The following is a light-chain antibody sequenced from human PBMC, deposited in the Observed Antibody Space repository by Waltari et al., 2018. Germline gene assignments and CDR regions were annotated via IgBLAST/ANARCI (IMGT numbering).Light chain of an antibody. CDR3: HQYNSWPPYT. Sequence: IVLTQSPGTLSLSPGERATLSCRASQIVSSSSLAWYQQKPGQAPRLLMFGSSNRATGIPDRFSGSGSGTDFTLTISRLEPEDFAVYLCHQYNSWPPYTFGQGTKLEIK. CDR1: QIVSSSS. CDR2: GSS. J-gene: IGKJ2*01. V-gene: IGKV3-20*01.